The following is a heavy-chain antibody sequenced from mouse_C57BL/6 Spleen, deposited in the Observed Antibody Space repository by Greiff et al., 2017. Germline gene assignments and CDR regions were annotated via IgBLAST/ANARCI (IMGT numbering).Heavy chain of an antibody. J-gene: IGHJ3*01. D-gene: IGHD1-1*01. CDR2: IDPSDSYT. Sequence: VPLQQPGAELVKPGASVKLSCKASGYTFTSYWMQWVKQRPGQGLEWIGEIDPSDSYTNYNQKFKGKATLSVDPSSSTAYMQLSSLPSEDSAVYYCARLNYGSSYGFAYWGQGTLVTVSA. CDR1: GYTFTSYW. CDR3: ARLNYGSSYGFAY. V-gene: IGHV1-50*01.